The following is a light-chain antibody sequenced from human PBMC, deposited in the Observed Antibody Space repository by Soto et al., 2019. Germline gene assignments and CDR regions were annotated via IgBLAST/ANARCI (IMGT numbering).Light chain of an antibody. CDR2: DVS. J-gene: IGLJ3*02. V-gene: IGLV2-11*01. CDR1: SSDIGSYNY. CDR3: CTYAGSYLWV. Sequence: QSVLTQPRSVSGSPGQSVTISCTGTSSDIGSYNYVSWYQQHPGKAPKLMIYDVSKRPSGVPDLFSGSKSGNTASLTISGFQTEDEAAYYCCTYAGSYLWVFGGGTKLTVL.